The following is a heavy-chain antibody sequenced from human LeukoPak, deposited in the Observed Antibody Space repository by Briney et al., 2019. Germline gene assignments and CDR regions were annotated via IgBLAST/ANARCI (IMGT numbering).Heavy chain of an antibody. CDR2: IIPIFGTA. V-gene: IGHV1-69*13. CDR3: ARVDYYDSSGYYSAFDY. J-gene: IGHJ4*02. D-gene: IGHD3-22*01. CDR1: GGTVSSYA. Sequence: SVKVSCKASGGTVSSYAISWVRQAPGQGLEWMGGIIPIFGTANYAQKFQGRVTITADESTSTAYMELSSLRSEDTAVYYCARVDYYDSSGYYSAFDYWGQGTLVTVSS.